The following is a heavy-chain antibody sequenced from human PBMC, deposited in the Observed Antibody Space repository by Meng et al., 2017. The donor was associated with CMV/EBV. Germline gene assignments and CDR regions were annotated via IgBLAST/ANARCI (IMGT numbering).Heavy chain of an antibody. CDR2: INPKTGGT. CDR1: GYAFPDYF. D-gene: IGHD3-3*01. Sequence: ASVKVSCKASGYAFPDYFIHWVRQAPGQGLGWLGWINPKTGGTNYAQNFQGRVTMTRDTSISTAYMELRRLRSDDTTVYYCARVDVTIFGVVIGDGMDVWGQGTTVTVSS. CDR3: ARVDVTIFGVVIGDGMDV. V-gene: IGHV1-2*02. J-gene: IGHJ6*02.